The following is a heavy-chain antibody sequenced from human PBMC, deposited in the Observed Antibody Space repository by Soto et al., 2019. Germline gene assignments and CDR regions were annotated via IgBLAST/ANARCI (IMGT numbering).Heavy chain of an antibody. Sequence: SETLSLTCTVSGGSISSYYWSWIRQPPGKGLEWIGHIYYSGSTNYNPSLKSRVTISVDTSKNQFSLKLSSVTAADTAVYYCARGLVARSAAGTNYFDYWGQGTLVTVSS. V-gene: IGHV4-59*01. CDR3: ARGLVARSAAGTNYFDY. D-gene: IGHD6-13*01. CDR2: IYYSGST. CDR1: GGSISSYY. J-gene: IGHJ4*02.